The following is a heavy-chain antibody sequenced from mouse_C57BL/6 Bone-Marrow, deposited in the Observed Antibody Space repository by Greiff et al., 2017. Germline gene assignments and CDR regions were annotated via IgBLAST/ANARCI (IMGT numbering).Heavy chain of an antibody. CDR1: GYTFTSYW. Sequence: VQLQQSGAELVKPGASVKLSCKASGYTFTSYWMHWVKQRPGQGLEWIGMIHPNSGSTNYNEKFKSKATLTVDKSSSTAYMQLSSLTSEDSAVYYCAGGLRRVYAMDYWGQGTSVTVSS. V-gene: IGHV1-64*01. D-gene: IGHD2-4*01. J-gene: IGHJ4*01. CDR2: IHPNSGST. CDR3: AGGLRRVYAMDY.